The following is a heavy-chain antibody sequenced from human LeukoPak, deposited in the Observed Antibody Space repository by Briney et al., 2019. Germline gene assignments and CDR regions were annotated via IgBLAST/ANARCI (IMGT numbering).Heavy chain of an antibody. CDR3: ARASGNDFWSGYLRYYFDY. D-gene: IGHD3-3*01. J-gene: IGHJ4*02. Sequence: GGSLRLSCAASGFTVSSNYMSWVRQAPGKGLEWVSVIYSGGSTYYSDAVKGRFPISRENSKNTLYLQTNSLRAEDTAVYYCARASGNDFWSGYLRYYFDYWGQGTLVTVSS. V-gene: IGHV3-53*01. CDR1: GFTVSSNY. CDR2: IYSGGST.